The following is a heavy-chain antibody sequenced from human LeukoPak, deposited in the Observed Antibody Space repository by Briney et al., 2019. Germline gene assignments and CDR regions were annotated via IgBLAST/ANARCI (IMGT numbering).Heavy chain of an antibody. CDR2: INGRGGAT. D-gene: IGHD5-18*01. J-gene: IGHJ4*02. CDR3: AKDKTVDTTMIIGH. CDR1: GFTFSTYA. Sequence: GGSLGLSCAASGFTFSTYAMSWVRQAPGKGLEWVSVINGRGGATAYAGSVRGRFSISRDNSKSTLYLHMSSLRAEDTAMYFCAKDKTVDTTMIIGHWGQGTLVTVSS. V-gene: IGHV3-23*01.